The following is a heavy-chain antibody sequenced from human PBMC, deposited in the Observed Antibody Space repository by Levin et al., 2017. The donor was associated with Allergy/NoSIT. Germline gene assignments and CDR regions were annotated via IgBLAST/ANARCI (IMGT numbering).Heavy chain of an antibody. CDR3: AIVGTGFDI. Sequence: GGSLRLSCAASGFTVSSSYMTWVRQAPGKGLEWVSLLYGGGETFYTDSVKGRFTISRDSSENTLYLQMDTLRADDTAVYYCAIVGTGFDILGQGTKVTVSS. CDR2: LYGGGET. J-gene: IGHJ3*02. CDR1: GFTVSSSY. D-gene: IGHD3/OR15-3a*01. V-gene: IGHV3-53*01.